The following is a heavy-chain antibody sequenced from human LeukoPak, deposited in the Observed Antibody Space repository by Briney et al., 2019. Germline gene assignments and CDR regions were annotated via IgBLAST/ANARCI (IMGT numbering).Heavy chain of an antibody. CDR2: ISAYNGNT. CDR3: AREGGTIFGKYMDV. J-gene: IGHJ6*03. CDR1: GYTFTSYG. V-gene: IGHV1-18*01. D-gene: IGHD3-3*01. Sequence: ASAKVSCKASGYTFTSYGINWVRQAPGQGLEWMGWISAYNGNTNYAQELQGRVTMTTDTSTTTAYMELRSLRSDDTAVYYCAREGGTIFGKYMDVWGKGTTVTVSS.